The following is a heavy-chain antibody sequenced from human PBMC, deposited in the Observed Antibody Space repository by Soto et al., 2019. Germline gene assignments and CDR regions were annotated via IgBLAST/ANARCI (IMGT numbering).Heavy chain of an antibody. CDR1: GGSVRSGRYY. D-gene: IGHD6-13*01. Sequence: XEALSLTSTVSGGSVRSGRYYWSWIRQPPGKGLEWIGYIYYSGSTNYNPSLKSRVTISVDTSKNQFSLKLSSVTAADTAVYYCTAAGTKYYFEYWGQGTLVTVS. V-gene: IGHV4-61*01. J-gene: IGHJ4*02. CDR2: IYYSGST. CDR3: TAAGTKYYFEY.